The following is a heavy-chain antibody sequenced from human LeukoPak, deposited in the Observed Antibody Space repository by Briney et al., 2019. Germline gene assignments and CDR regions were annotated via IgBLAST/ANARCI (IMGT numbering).Heavy chain of an antibody. J-gene: IGHJ5*01. V-gene: IGHV4-38-2*02. Sequence: SETLSLTCTVSGYSISSGYYWSWIRQPPGKGLEWIGYIYHSGSTYYNPSLKSRVTISVDRSKNQFSLKLSSVTAADTAVYYCARKKMAGNSWFDSWGQGTLVTVSS. CDR1: GYSISSGYY. CDR2: IYHSGST. CDR3: ARKKMAGNSWFDS. D-gene: IGHD6-19*01.